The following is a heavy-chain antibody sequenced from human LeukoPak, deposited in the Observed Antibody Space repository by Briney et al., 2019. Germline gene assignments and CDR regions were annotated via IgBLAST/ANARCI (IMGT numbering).Heavy chain of an antibody. Sequence: PGGFLRLSCAASGFTFSWYWMSWVRQAPGKGLEWVANIKQDGSEKYYADSVKGRFTISRDNSKNTLYLQMNSLRAEDTAVYYCAKYSSGYYYDPFDYWGQGTLVTVSS. CDR3: AKYSSGYYYDPFDY. J-gene: IGHJ4*02. V-gene: IGHV3-7*03. CDR1: GFTFSWYW. D-gene: IGHD3-22*01. CDR2: IKQDGSEK.